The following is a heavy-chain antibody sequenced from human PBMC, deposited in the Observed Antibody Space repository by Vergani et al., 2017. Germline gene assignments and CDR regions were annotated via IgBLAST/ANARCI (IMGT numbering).Heavy chain of an antibody. CDR3: ARELGYGDRKNYYYGMDV. V-gene: IGHV3-33*01. CDR1: GFTFSSYG. Sequence: QVQLVESGGGVVQPGRSLRLSCAASGFTFSSYGMHWVRQAPGKGLEWVAVIWYDGSNKYYADSVKGRFTISRDNSKNTLYLQMNSLRAEDTAVYYCARELGYGDRKNYYYGMDVWGQGTTVTVSS. J-gene: IGHJ6*02. CDR2: IWYDGSNK. D-gene: IGHD4-17*01.